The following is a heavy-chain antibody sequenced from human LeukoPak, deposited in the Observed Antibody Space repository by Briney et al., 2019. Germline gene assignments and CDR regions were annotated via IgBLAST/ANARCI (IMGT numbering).Heavy chain of an antibody. CDR1: GGTFSSYA. CDR2: IIPIFGTA. J-gene: IGHJ4*02. Sequence: SVKVSCKASGGTFSSYAISWVRQAPGQGLEWMGGIIPIFGTANYAQKFQGRVTITADESTSTAYMELSSLRSEDAAVYYCATYDYVWGSYRYPYFDYWGQGTLVTVSS. CDR3: ATYDYVWGSYRYPYFDY. V-gene: IGHV1-69*13. D-gene: IGHD3-16*02.